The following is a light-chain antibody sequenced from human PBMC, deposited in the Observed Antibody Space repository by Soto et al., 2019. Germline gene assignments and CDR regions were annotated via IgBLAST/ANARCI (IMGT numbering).Light chain of an antibody. J-gene: IGKJ1*01. CDR2: KAS. Sequence: DIQVTQSPSTLSASVGDRVTINCRASQNINDWLAWYQQKSGKAPKVLIYKASSLESGVPSRFSGSRAGTEFTLTISSLQNEDFSTYYCQQYGANSPWTFGQGTKVEIK. CDR1: QNINDW. CDR3: QQYGANSPWT. V-gene: IGKV1-5*03.